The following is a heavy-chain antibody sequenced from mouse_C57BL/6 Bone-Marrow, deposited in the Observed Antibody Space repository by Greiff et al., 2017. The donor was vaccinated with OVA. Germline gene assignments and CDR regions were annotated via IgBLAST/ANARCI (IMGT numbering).Heavy chain of an antibody. D-gene: IGHD2-12*01. Sequence: QVQLQQPGAELVKPGASVKLSCKASGYTFTSYWMQWVKQRPGQGLEWIGEIDPSDSSTTYTHKFKGKATLTVDTSSRTAYMQLSRLTSEDSAVYYCAREGYYYVWGTGTTVTVSS. CDR3: AREGYYYV. J-gene: IGHJ1*03. CDR2: IDPSDSST. CDR1: GYTFTSYW. V-gene: IGHV1-50*01.